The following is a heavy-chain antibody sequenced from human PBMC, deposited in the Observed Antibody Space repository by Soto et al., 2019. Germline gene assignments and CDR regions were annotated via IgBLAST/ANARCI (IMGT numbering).Heavy chain of an antibody. V-gene: IGHV4-59*01. CDR1: GTSISSYY. D-gene: IGHD2-15*01. CDR2: IHYSGTT. J-gene: IGHJ5*02. CDR3: ARGTPSPLIVRSSRGPWFDP. Sequence: AETLSLTCTVSGTSISSYYWSWIRQPPGKGLEWIANIHYSGTTNYNPSLAGRVTLSVDTSKNQFSLKMTSVTAADTAVYFCARGTPSPLIVRSSRGPWFDPWGQGTLVNRLL.